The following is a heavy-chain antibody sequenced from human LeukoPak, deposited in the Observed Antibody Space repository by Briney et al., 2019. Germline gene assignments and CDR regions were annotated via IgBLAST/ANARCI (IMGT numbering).Heavy chain of an antibody. Sequence: GGSLRLSCAASGFTFTNKWMHWVRQAPGKGLEWVSYISSSSSTIYYADSVKGRFTISRDNAKNSLYLQMNSLRAEDTAVYYCARDRQLPSSYYYYYYMDVWGKGTTVTVSS. CDR2: ISSSSSTI. CDR1: GFTFTNKW. D-gene: IGHD2-2*01. V-gene: IGHV3-48*04. CDR3: ARDRQLPSSYYYYYYMDV. J-gene: IGHJ6*03.